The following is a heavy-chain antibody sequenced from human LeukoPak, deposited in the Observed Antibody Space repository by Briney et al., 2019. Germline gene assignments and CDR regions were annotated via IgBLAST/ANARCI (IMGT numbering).Heavy chain of an antibody. CDR2: ISSSGHST. D-gene: IGHD3-16*01. CDR3: ARAMSTFGGVRNYFDS. J-gene: IGHJ4*02. Sequence: GGSLRLSCAASGFTFSSYAMSWVRQAPGKGLEWVSVISSSGHSTHYADSVKGRFSISRDNAKSSLDLQMNSLRAEDTAVYYCARAMSTFGGVRNYFDSWGQGTLVTVSS. CDR1: GFTFSSYA. V-gene: IGHV3-23*01.